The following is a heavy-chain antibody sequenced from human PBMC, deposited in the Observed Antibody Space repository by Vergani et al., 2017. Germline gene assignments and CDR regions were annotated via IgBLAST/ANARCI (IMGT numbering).Heavy chain of an antibody. Sequence: QVQLQQWGAGLLKPLETLSLTCAVYGGSFSGYYWSWIRQPPGKGLEWIGEINHSGSTNYNPSLKSRVTISVDTSKNQFSLKLSSVTAADTAVYYCARGRTEGYSSSWYPLDYWGQGTLVTVSS. V-gene: IGHV4-34*01. D-gene: IGHD6-13*01. J-gene: IGHJ4*02. CDR3: ARGRTEGYSSSWYPLDY. CDR2: INHSGST. CDR1: GGSFSGYY.